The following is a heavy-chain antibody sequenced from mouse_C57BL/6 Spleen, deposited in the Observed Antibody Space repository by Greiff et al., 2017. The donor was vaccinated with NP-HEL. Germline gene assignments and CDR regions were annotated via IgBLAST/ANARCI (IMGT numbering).Heavy chain of an antibody. CDR1: GFNIKNTY. CDR2: IDPANGNT. J-gene: IGHJ2*01. V-gene: IGHV14-3*01. D-gene: IGHD2-3*01. CDR3: ALEGGLLPPYYFDY. Sequence: EVKLVESVAELVRPGASVKLSCTASGFNIKNTYMHWVKQRPEQGLEWIGRIDPANGNTKYAPKFQGKATITADTSSNTAYLQRSSLTSEDTAIYYCALEGGLLPPYYFDYWGQGTTLTVSS.